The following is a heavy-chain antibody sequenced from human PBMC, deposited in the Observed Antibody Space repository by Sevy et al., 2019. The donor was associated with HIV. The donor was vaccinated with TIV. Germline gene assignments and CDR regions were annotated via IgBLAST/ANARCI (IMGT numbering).Heavy chain of an antibody. J-gene: IGHJ4*02. Sequence: GGSLRLSCAASGFTFSSHTMNWVRQAPGKGLEWVSSISKSSSYIDYADSVKGRFTISRDDAKNSLNLHMNSLKFEDTAVTCCARNPVWDDGSSPIDYWGQGVLVTVSS. CDR2: ISKSSSYI. V-gene: IGHV3-21*01. CDR1: GFTFSSHT. CDR3: ARNPVWDDGSSPIDY. D-gene: IGHD1-1*01.